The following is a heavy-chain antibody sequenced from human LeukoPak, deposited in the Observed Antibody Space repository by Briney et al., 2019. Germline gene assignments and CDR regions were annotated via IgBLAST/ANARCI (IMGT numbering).Heavy chain of an antibody. CDR2: ISGSGGST. CDR3: AKSGDSSGWYRYYFDY. Sequence: PGGSLRLSCAASGFTFSSYGMHWVRQAPGKGLEWVSAISGSGGSTYYADSVKGRFTISRDNSKNTLYLQMNSLRAEDTAVYYCAKSGDSSGWYRYYFDYWGQGTLVTVSS. J-gene: IGHJ4*02. D-gene: IGHD6-19*01. CDR1: GFTFSSYG. V-gene: IGHV3-23*01.